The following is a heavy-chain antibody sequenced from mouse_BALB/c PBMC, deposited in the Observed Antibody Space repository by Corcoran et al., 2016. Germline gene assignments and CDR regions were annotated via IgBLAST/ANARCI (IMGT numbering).Heavy chain of an antibody. CDR3: ARWADYYGSSYWYFDV. CDR2: INTYTGEP. CDR1: GYTFTNYG. J-gene: IGHJ1*01. V-gene: IGHV9-1*02. Sequence: QIQLVQSGPELKKPGETVKISCKASGYTFTNYGMNWVKQAPGKGLKWMGWINTYTGEPTYADDFKGRFAFSLETSASTAYLQINNLKNEDMATYFCARWADYYGSSYWYFDVWGAGTTVTVSS. D-gene: IGHD1-1*01.